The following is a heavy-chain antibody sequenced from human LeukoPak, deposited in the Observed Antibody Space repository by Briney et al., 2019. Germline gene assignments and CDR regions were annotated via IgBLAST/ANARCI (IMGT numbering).Heavy chain of an antibody. D-gene: IGHD2-2*01. CDR1: GFTFNTYA. V-gene: IGHV3-23*01. Sequence: GGSLRLSCAASGFTFNTYAMSWVRQAPGKGLEWVSAISPSGGNRYYADSVKGRFTISRDNSKNTLYLQMNSLRAEDTAVYYCAKDGGEDIVVVPAAPDYWGQGTLVTVSS. CDR3: AKDGGEDIVVVPAAPDY. J-gene: IGHJ4*02. CDR2: ISPSGGNR.